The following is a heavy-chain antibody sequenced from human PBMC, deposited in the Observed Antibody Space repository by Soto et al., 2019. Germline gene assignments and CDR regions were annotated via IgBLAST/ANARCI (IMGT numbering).Heavy chain of an antibody. CDR1: GGTFSSYA. CDR3: TRVERYAMVYYYGMDV. Sequence: QVQLVQSGAEVKKPGSSVKVSCKASGGTFSSYAISWVRQAPGQGLEWMGGIIPIFGTANYAQKFQGRVTITADETTRTAYMELSSLRSEDTAVYYCTRVERYAMVYYYGMDVWGQGTTVTVSS. D-gene: IGHD5-18*01. CDR2: IIPIFGTA. J-gene: IGHJ6*02. V-gene: IGHV1-69*01.